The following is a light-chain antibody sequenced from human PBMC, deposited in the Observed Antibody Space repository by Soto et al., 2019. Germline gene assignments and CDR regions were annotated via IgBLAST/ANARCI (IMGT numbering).Light chain of an antibody. CDR1: SSDVGRYNY. Sequence: QSVLAQPASVSGSPGQSITISCTGTSSDVGRYNYVSWYQQHPGKAPKLMIHEVSYRPSGVSSRFSGSKSGNTAPLTISGLQAEDEAEYHCCSYTNRATYVFGTGTKVTVL. CDR2: EVS. V-gene: IGLV2-14*01. J-gene: IGLJ1*01. CDR3: CSYTNRATYV.